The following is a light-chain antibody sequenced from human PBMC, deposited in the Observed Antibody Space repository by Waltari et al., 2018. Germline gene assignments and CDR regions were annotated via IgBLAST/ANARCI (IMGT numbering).Light chain of an antibody. J-gene: IGLJ3*02. V-gene: IGLV2-23*02. Sequence: QSALPQPASVSGSPGQSIAISCPPTTAMIENNKLVSRYQRHPGKALKVIIYEVDKRPSGVSDRFSGSRSGNTASLTISGLQAEDEADYYCCSYAGSSSNWVFGGGTKVTVL. CDR1: TAMIENNKL. CDR3: CSYAGSSSNWV. CDR2: EVD.